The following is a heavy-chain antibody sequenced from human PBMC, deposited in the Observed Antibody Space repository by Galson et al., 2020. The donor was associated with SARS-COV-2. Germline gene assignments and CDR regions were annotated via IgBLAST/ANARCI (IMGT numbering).Heavy chain of an antibody. V-gene: IGHV1-8*01. D-gene: IGHD3-3*01. J-gene: IGHJ6*03. CDR1: GYTFTSYD. Sequence: ASVKVSCKASGYTFTSYDINWVRQATGQGLEWMGWMNPNSGNTGYAQKFQGRVTMTRNTSISTAYMELSSLRSEDTAVYYCARGLSRITIVGGGTNYYYYMDGWGKGTTVTVSS. CDR3: ARGLSRITIVGGGTNYYYYMDG. CDR2: MNPNSGNT.